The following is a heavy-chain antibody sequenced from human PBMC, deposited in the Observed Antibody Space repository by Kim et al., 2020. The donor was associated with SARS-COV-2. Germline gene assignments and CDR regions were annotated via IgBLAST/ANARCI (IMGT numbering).Heavy chain of an antibody. CDR2: ISGSGGST. D-gene: IGHD6-19*01. CDR1: GFTFNSYA. CDR3: ARGLLGYSSAWYGGYYF. Sequence: GGSLRLSCAASGFTFNSYAMSWVRQAPGKGLEWVSGISGSGGSTFYADSVKGRFTISRDNSKNTVYLQLNSLRAEDTAVYYCARGLLGYSSAWYGGYYF. J-gene: IGHJ4*01. V-gene: IGHV3-23*01.